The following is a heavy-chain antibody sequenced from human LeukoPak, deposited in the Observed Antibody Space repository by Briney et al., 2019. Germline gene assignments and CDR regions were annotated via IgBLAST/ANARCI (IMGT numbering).Heavy chain of an antibody. V-gene: IGHV1-2*06. J-gene: IGHJ4*02. CDR2: INPNSGGT. CDR3: ARNNYYGSGSYRGYFDY. D-gene: IGHD3-10*01. CDR1: GYTLTELS. Sequence: ASVKVSCKVSGYTLTELSMHWVRQAPGQGLEWMGRINPNSGGTNYAQKFQGRVTMSRDTSISTAYMELSRLRSDDTAVYYCARNNYYGSGSYRGYFDYWGQGTLVTVSS.